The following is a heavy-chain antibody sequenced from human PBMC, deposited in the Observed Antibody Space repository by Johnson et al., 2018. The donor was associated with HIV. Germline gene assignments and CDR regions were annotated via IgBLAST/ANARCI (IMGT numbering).Heavy chain of an antibody. CDR2: ISWNRGSI. Sequence: VQLVESGGGVVRPGGSLRPSCAASGFTFDDYGMSWVRQAPGKGLEWVSGISWNRGSIGYADSVKGRFTISRDNSKNTLYLQMISLRAEDTAMYYCARRQPTRDLFALDDGFDIWGQGTMVTVS. D-gene: IGHD2-21*02. CDR1: GFTFDDYG. J-gene: IGHJ3*02. CDR3: ARRQPTRDLFALDDGFDI. V-gene: IGHV3-20*04.